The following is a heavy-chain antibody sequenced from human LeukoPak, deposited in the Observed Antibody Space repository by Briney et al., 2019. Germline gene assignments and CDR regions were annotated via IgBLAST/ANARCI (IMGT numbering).Heavy chain of an antibody. CDR1: GFPFSSFE. Sequence: PGGSLRLSCATSGFPFSSFEMNWVRQAPGKGLEWVSYISTSGSTKHYAEPVMGRFTISRDDSKSIAYLQMNSLKTEDTAVYYCTRESYYYDSSGYGGIPYYFDYWGQGTLVTVSS. CDR2: ISTSGSTK. J-gene: IGHJ4*02. V-gene: IGHV3-48*03. CDR3: TRESYYYDSSGYGGIPYYFDY. D-gene: IGHD3-22*01.